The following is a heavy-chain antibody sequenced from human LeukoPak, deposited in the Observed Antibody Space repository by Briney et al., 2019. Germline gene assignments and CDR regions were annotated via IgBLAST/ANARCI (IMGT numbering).Heavy chain of an antibody. CDR3: ATNMGKTFHH. Sequence: PSETLSLTCTVSGGSISSSSYYWGWIRQPPGKGLEWIGSIYYSGSTYYNPSLKSRVTVSADKSKSQFSLKLSSVTAADSAMYYCATNMGKTFHHWGQGVLVTVSS. J-gene: IGHJ4*02. CDR2: IYYSGST. CDR1: GGSISSSSYY. V-gene: IGHV4-39*07. D-gene: IGHD7-27*01.